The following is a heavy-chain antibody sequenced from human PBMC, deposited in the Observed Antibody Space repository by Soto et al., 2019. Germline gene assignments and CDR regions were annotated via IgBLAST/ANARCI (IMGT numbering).Heavy chain of an antibody. CDR1: GGSISSGDSY. CDR2: ISSSGSS. J-gene: IGHJ5*02. Sequence: QVQLQESGPGLVKPSQTLSLTCTVSGGSISSGDSYWSWIRQPPGKGLEWIGYISSSGSSYYNPSLKSGITTSVDTSKNQFSLKLGSVTAAVSAVYYCAGSFMGWFDPWGQGTLVTVSS. D-gene: IGHD3-10*01. V-gene: IGHV4-30-4*01. CDR3: AGSFMGWFDP.